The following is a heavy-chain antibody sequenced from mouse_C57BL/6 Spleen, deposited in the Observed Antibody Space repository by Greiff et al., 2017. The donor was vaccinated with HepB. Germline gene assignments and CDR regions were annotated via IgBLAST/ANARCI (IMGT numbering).Heavy chain of an antibody. Sequence: VQLQQPGAELVKPGASVKLSCKASGYTFTSYWMHWVKQRPGQGLEWIGMIHPNSGSTNYNEKFKSKATLTVDKSSSTAYMQLSSLTSEDSAVYVCARGARYDYDLDYWGQGTTLTVSS. V-gene: IGHV1-64*01. D-gene: IGHD2-4*01. CDR3: ARGARYDYDLDY. CDR2: IHPNSGST. CDR1: GYTFTSYW. J-gene: IGHJ2*01.